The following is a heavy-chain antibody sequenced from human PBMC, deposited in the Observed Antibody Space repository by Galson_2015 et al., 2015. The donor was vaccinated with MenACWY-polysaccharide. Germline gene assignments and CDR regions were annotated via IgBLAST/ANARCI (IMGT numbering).Heavy chain of an antibody. D-gene: IGHD6-13*01. CDR3: ARREGIAETNTVRLDP. J-gene: IGHJ5*02. CDR1: GYTFTSSD. Sequence: SVKVSCKASGYTFTSSDINWVRQATGQGLEYLGWMNPKSGNTGYAQKFQGRVPMTKDISINTAYMELSSLRSDDTAVYYCARREGIAETNTVRLDPWGQGTLVSVSS. V-gene: IGHV1-8*01. CDR2: MNPKSGNT.